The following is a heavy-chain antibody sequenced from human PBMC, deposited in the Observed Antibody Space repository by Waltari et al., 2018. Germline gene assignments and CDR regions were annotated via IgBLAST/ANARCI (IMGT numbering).Heavy chain of an antibody. CDR2: IRYDGSNK. Sequence: QVQLVESGGGVVQPGGSLRLSCAASGFTFSSYGMHWVRQAPGKGLEWVAFIRYDGSNKYYADSVKGRFTISRDNSKNTLYLQMNSLRAEDTAVYYCASRAVANWYFDLWGRGTLVTVSS. J-gene: IGHJ2*01. D-gene: IGHD3-10*01. V-gene: IGHV3-30*02. CDR3: ASRAVANWYFDL. CDR1: GFTFSSYG.